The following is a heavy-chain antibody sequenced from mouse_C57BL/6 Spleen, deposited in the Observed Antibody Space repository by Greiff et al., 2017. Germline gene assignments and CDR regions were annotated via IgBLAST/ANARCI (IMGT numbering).Heavy chain of an antibody. CDR2: IDPETGGT. V-gene: IGHV1-15*01. CDR1: GYTFTDYE. Sequence: QVQLQQSGAELVRPGASVTLSCKASGYTFTDYEMHWVKQTPVHGLEWIGAIDPETGGTAYNQKFKGKAILTADKSSSTAYMELRSLTSEDSAVYYCTKDYSGSSNYFDYWGQGTTLTVSS. D-gene: IGHD1-1*01. J-gene: IGHJ2*01. CDR3: TKDYSGSSNYFDY.